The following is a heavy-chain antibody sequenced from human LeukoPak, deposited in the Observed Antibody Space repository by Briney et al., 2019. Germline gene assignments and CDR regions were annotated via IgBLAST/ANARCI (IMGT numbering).Heavy chain of an antibody. D-gene: IGHD6-25*01. CDR1: GGSISSYY. J-gene: IGHJ5*02. Sequence: SETLSLTCTVSGGSISSYYWSWIRLPPGKGLEWIGYIYYSGSTNYNPSLKSRVTISVDTSKNQFSLKLSSVTAAGTAVYYCARTAGSDWFDPWGQGTLVTVSS. CDR3: ARTAGSDWFDP. V-gene: IGHV4-59*08. CDR2: IYYSGST.